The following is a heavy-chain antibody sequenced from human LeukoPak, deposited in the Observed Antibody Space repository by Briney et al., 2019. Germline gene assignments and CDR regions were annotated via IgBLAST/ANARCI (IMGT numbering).Heavy chain of an antibody. CDR2: ISWNSGSI. V-gene: IGHV3-9*01. Sequence: GGSLRLSCAASGFTFDDYAMHWVRQAPGKGLEWVSGISWNSGSIGYADSVKGRFTTSRDNAKNSLYLQMNSLRAEDTALYYCAKDMSYYDSSGYSRALDCWGQGTLVTVSS. CDR1: GFTFDDYA. D-gene: IGHD3-22*01. CDR3: AKDMSYYDSSGYSRALDC. J-gene: IGHJ4*02.